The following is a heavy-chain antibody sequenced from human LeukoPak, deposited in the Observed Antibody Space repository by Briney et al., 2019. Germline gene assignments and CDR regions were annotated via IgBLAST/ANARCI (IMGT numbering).Heavy chain of an antibody. V-gene: IGHV3-7*02. Sequence: PGGSLRLSCAASGFTFNNYWMTWVRQAPGKGLEWVANINQDGSEEYYVDSVKGRFTISRDNAKDSLYLQMNSLRAEDTAVYYCAKCSGGNCYHSDDHWGQGTLVTVSP. J-gene: IGHJ5*02. D-gene: IGHD2-15*01. CDR1: GFTFNNYW. CDR2: INQDGSEE. CDR3: AKCSGGNCYHSDDH.